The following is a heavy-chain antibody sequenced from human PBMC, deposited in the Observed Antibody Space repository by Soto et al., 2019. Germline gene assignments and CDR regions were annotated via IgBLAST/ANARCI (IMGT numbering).Heavy chain of an antibody. J-gene: IGHJ6*02. CDR1: GFTVSSNY. V-gene: IGHV3-53*01. CDR3: ARWVDTAMVYGMDV. CDR2: IYSGGST. D-gene: IGHD5-18*01. Sequence: GGSLRLSCAASGFTVSSNYMSWVRQAPGKGLEWVSVIYSGGSTYYADSVKGRFTISRDNSKNTLYLQMNSLRAEDTAVYYCARWVDTAMVYGMDVWGQGTTVTVSS.